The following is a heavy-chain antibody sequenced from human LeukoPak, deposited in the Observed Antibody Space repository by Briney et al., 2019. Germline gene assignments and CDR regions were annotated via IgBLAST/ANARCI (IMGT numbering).Heavy chain of an antibody. CDR1: GGSISPYY. J-gene: IGHJ5*02. D-gene: IGHD6-13*01. V-gene: IGHV4-59*08. CDR3: ARAYSSSWYFNWFDP. CDR2: FFYSGST. Sequence: SETLSLTCTVSGGSISPYYWSWIRQPPGKGLEWIGYFFYSGSTNYNPSLKSRVTISVDTSKNQFSLNLNSVTAADTAVYYCARAYSSSWYFNWFDPWGQGTLVTVSS.